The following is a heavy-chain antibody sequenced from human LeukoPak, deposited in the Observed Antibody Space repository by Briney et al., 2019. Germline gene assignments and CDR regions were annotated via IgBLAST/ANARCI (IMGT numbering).Heavy chain of an antibody. CDR3: ARDLGQYYDTSDNWFDP. CDR1: GFTFSNYW. J-gene: IGHJ5*02. D-gene: IGHD3-22*01. Sequence: PGGSLRLSCAASGFTFSNYWKHWVRHAPGKGLVWVSRINSDGINTSYADSVKGRFTISRDNAKNTLNLQMNSLRAEDTAVYYCARDLGQYYDTSDNWFDPWGQGTLVTVSS. V-gene: IGHV3-74*01. CDR2: INSDGINT.